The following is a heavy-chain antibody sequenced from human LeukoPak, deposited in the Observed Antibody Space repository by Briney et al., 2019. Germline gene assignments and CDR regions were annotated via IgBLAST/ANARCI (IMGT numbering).Heavy chain of an antibody. J-gene: IGHJ6*03. CDR1: GFTFSTYG. V-gene: IGHV3-30*03. CDR3: ARAGYFGVVTGPINPIPSYYMDV. Sequence: TGGSLRLSCAASGFTFSTYGMHWVRQAPGKGLEWVAVISYDGSNKYYADSVKGRFTISRDNSKNTLYLQMNSLRAEDTAVYYCARAGYFGVVTGPINPIPSYYMDVWGKGTTVTVSS. D-gene: IGHD3-3*01. CDR2: ISYDGSNK.